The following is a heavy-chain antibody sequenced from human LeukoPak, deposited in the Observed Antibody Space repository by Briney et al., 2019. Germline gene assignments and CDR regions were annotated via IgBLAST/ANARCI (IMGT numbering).Heavy chain of an antibody. CDR3: ASRGYSYDQGVDY. D-gene: IGHD5-18*01. CDR1: GFTFSSYA. Sequence: GGSLRLSCAASGFTFSSYAMSWVRQAPGKGLEWVSAISGSGGSTYYADSVKGRFTISRDNSKNTLYLQMNSLRAGDTAVYYCASRGYSYDQGVDYWGQGTLVTVSS. J-gene: IGHJ4*02. CDR2: ISGSGGST. V-gene: IGHV3-23*01.